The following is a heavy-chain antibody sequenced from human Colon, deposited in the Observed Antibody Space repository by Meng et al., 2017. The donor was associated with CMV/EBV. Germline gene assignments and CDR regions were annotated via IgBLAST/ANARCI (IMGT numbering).Heavy chain of an antibody. D-gene: IGHD2-15*01. CDR1: GFNFSDYY. V-gene: IGHV3-11*01. CDR3: AKWRGYGNGMDV. J-gene: IGHJ6*02. CDR2: ITNSGITT. Sequence: GESLKISCAASGFNFSDYYMSWIRQAPGKGLDWISYITNSGITTYYADSVRDRFTISRDDSKSTVHLQMSSLRAEDTATYYCAKWRGYGNGMDVWGQGTTVTVSS.